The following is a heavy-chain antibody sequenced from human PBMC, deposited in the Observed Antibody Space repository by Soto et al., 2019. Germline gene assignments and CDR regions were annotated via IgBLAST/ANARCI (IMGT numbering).Heavy chain of an antibody. CDR3: ARHAYCGGDCYSPLDY. V-gene: IGHV4-59*08. D-gene: IGHD2-21*02. Sequence: NPSETLSLTCTVSGGSISSYYWSWIRQPPGKGLEWIGYIYYSGSTNYNPSLKSRVTISVDTSKNQFPLKLSSVTAADTAVYYCARHAYCGGDCYSPLDYWGQGTLVTVSS. CDR2: IYYSGST. CDR1: GGSISSYY. J-gene: IGHJ4*02.